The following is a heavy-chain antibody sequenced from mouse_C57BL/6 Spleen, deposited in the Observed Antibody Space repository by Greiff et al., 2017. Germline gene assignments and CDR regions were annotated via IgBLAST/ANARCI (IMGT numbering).Heavy chain of an antibody. D-gene: IGHD1-1*01. J-gene: IGHJ3*01. CDR3: RRWRAYYGSSYGDY. CDR1: GYTFTDYE. Sequence: QVQLKQSGAELVRPGASVTLSCKASGYTFTDYEMHWVKQTPVHGLEWIGAIDPETGGTAYNQKFKGKAILTADKSSSTAYMELRSLTSEDSAVYYCRRWRAYYGSSYGDYWGQGTLVTVSA. V-gene: IGHV1-15*01. CDR2: IDPETGGT.